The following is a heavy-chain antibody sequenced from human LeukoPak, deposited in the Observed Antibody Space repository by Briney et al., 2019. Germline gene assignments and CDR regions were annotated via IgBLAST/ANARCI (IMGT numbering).Heavy chain of an antibody. CDR2: INHSGST. D-gene: IGHD3-3*01. CDR3: ARHDWPYYDFWSGYGSVRWFDP. CDR1: GGSFSGYY. J-gene: IGHJ5*02. Sequence: PSETLSLTCAVYGGSFSGYYWSWIRQPPGKGLEWIGEINHSGSTNYNPSLKSRVTISVDTSKNQFSLKLSSVTAADTAVYYCARHDWPYYDFWSGYGSVRWFDPWGQGTLVTVSS. V-gene: IGHV4-34*01.